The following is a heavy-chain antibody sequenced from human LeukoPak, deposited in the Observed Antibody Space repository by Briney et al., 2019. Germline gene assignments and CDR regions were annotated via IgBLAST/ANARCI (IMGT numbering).Heavy chain of an antibody. Sequence: GGSLRLSCAASGFTFSNYWMSWVRQAPGKGLEWVANINQDGSEKCYVDSVKGRFTISRDNAKNSLYLQMNSLRAEDTAVYYCARHVDGYTYYYYYGMDVWGQGTTVTVSS. CDR2: INQDGSEK. V-gene: IGHV3-7*02. D-gene: IGHD5-24*01. CDR1: GFTFSNYW. J-gene: IGHJ6*02. CDR3: ARHVDGYTYYYYYGMDV.